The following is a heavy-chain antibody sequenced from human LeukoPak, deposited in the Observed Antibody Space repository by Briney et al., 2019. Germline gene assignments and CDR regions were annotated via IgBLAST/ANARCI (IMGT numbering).Heavy chain of an antibody. J-gene: IGHJ4*02. CDR3: AKKSSGWYVHDY. CDR1: GFTFSSYG. Sequence: GGSLRLSCAASGFTFSSYGMHWVRQAPGKGLEWVAVISYDGSNKYYADSVKGRFTISRDNSKNTLYLQMNSLRAEDTAVYYCAKKSSGWYVHDYWGQGTLVTVSS. D-gene: IGHD6-19*01. CDR2: ISYDGSNK. V-gene: IGHV3-30*18.